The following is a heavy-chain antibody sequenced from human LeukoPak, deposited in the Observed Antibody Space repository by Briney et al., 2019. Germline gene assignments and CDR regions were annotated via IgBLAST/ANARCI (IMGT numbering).Heavy chain of an antibody. CDR1: GGSISSDGYY. V-gene: IGHV4-31*03. J-gene: IGHJ3*02. Sequence: PSQTLSLTCTVSGGSISSDGYYWSWIRQLPGKGLEWTGYIYYSGTTYYNPSLESRVTMSVDTSKNQFSLKLSSVTAADTAVYYCARYRDSGGRLAFDIWGQGTMVIVSS. CDR2: IYYSGTT. D-gene: IGHD2-15*01. CDR3: ARYRDSGGRLAFDI.